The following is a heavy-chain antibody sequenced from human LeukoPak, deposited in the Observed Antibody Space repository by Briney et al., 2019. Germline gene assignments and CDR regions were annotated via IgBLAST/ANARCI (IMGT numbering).Heavy chain of an antibody. D-gene: IGHD2-15*01. V-gene: IGHV4-34*01. CDR2: VNHSGST. CDR1: GGSFSGYY. CDR3: GRGRVAAIGY. J-gene: IGHJ4*02. Sequence: SETLSLTCAVYGGSFSGYYWSWIRQPPGKGLEWIGEVNHSGSTNYNPSLKSRVTISVDTSKNQFSLKLSSVTAADTAVYYCGRGRVAAIGYWGQGTLVTVSS.